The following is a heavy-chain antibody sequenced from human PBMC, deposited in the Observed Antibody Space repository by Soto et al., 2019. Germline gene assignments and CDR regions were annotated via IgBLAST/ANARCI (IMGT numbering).Heavy chain of an antibody. CDR1: GGYIHSSDW. CDR2: VHQSGGT. Sequence: QVQLQESGPGLVKSSETLSLTCAISGGYIHSSDWRTWVRQPPGKGLEWIGEVHQSGGTNYNPSLKSRVSVELDKSKNQFSLKLRSVTDADTGVYYCAGGVDHWGQGILVTVSS. V-gene: IGHV4-4*02. J-gene: IGHJ4*02. CDR3: AGGVDH.